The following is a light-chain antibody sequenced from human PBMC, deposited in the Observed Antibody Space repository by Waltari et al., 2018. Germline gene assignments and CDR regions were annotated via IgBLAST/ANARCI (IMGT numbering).Light chain of an antibody. Sequence: DIVMTQSPDSLAVSLGERATINCKSSQSVLYSSNNKNYLAWYQQKPGQPPKLLIYWASTRESGVPDRFSGSGSGTDFTLTISSLQAEDVAVYYCQQYYSTPSGTFGQGTKGEIK. J-gene: IGKJ1*01. CDR3: QQYYSTPSGT. V-gene: IGKV4-1*01. CDR1: QSVLYSSNNKNY. CDR2: WAS.